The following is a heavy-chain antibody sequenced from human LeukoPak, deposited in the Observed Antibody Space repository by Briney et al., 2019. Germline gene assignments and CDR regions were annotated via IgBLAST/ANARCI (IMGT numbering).Heavy chain of an antibody. CDR2: MHPNSGNT. Sequence: ASVKVSCKASGYTFTSYDINWVRQATGQGLEWMGWMHPNSGNTGYAQKFQGRVTMTRNTSISTAYMELSSLRSEDTAVYYCARGLDDYGDYEGYWGQGTLVTVSS. D-gene: IGHD4-17*01. CDR1: GYTFTSYD. J-gene: IGHJ4*02. CDR3: ARGLDDYGDYEGY. V-gene: IGHV1-8*01.